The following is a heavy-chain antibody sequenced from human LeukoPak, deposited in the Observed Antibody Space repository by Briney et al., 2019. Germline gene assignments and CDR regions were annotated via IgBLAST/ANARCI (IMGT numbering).Heavy chain of an antibody. D-gene: IGHD6-6*01. J-gene: IGHJ5*02. CDR2: IYYSGST. CDR1: GGSLSSYY. V-gene: IGHV4-59*08. Sequence: SETLSLTCTVSGGSLSSYYWSWIRQPPGKGLEWIGYIYYSGSTNYNPSLKSRVTISIETSKNQFSLKLSSGTAADTAMYYCARHSSSSLNSWFDPWGQGTLVTVSS. CDR3: ARHSSSSLNSWFDP.